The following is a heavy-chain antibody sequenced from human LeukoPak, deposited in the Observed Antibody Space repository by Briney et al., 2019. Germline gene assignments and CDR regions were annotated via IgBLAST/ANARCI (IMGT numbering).Heavy chain of an antibody. J-gene: IGHJ4*02. CDR1: GFTFSRYW. V-gene: IGHV3-7*01. CDR2: IKQDGSEK. D-gene: IGHD3-22*01. Sequence: GGSLRLSCAASGFTFSRYWMSWVRQAPGKGLEWVANIKQDGSEKYYVDSVKGRFTISRDNAKNSLYLQMNSLRAGDTAVYYCARGGWLPDYWGQGTLVTVSS. CDR3: ARGGWLPDY.